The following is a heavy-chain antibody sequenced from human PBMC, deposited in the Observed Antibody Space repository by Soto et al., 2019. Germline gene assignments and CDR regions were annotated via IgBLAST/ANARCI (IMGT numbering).Heavy chain of an antibody. CDR3: AHGSGWLFDF. D-gene: IGHD6-19*01. V-gene: IGHV2-5*02. CDR2: IYWDDDN. Sequence: QITLKESGPTLVKPTQTLTLTCTFSGFSLTSNAVGVSWFRQPPGKALEWLALIYWDDDNHYSPSLKSRLTFTKDTSKNQVVLIMTNMDPVDTATYYCAHGSGWLFDFWGQGTLVTVSS. J-gene: IGHJ4*02. CDR1: GFSLTSNAVG.